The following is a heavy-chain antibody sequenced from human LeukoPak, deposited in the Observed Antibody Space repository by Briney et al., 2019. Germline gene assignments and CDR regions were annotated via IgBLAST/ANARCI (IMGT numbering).Heavy chain of an antibody. V-gene: IGHV3-23*01. CDR3: AKGRGYCTGGSCYSDY. CDR2: ISGSDGST. D-gene: IGHD2-15*01. J-gene: IGHJ4*02. Sequence: GGSLRLSCTASGFTFSNYAMSWVRQPPGKGLEWVSTISGSDGSTYYAYSVKGRFTISRDNSKNTLYLQMNSLRVEDTAIYYCAKGRGYCTGGSCYSDYWGQGTLVTVSS. CDR1: GFTFSNYA.